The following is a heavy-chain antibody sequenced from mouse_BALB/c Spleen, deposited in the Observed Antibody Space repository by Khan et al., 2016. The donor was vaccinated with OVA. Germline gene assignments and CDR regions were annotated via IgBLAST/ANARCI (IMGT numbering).Heavy chain of an antibody. J-gene: IGHJ4*01. CDR1: GYTFTNYG. CDR3: ARPPYFSYTLDH. Sequence: HIQLVQSGPELKKPGETVKISCKASGYTFTNYGMNWVKQSPGKALKWMGWINTYTGEPTYADDFKGRFAFSLETSASTAYLQISNLKNEDTATXLCARPPYFSYTLDHWGQGTSVTVSS. V-gene: IGHV9-3-1*01. D-gene: IGHD2-10*01. CDR2: INTYTGEP.